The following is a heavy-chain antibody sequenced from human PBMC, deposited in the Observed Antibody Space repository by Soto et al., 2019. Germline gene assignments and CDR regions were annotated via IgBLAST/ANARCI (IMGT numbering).Heavy chain of an antibody. D-gene: IGHD5-12*01. V-gene: IGHV3-21*01. CDR3: ARDLPKSGYGYRGFGY. J-gene: IGHJ4*02. CDR2: ISSSSSYI. Sequence: EVQLVESGGGLVKPGGSLRLSCAASGFTFSSYSMNWVRQAPGKGLEWVSSISSSSSYIYYADSVKGRFTISRDNAKKSLYLRMNSVRADDTAVYCCARDLPKSGYGYRGFGYWGQGALVTVSS. CDR1: GFTFSSYS.